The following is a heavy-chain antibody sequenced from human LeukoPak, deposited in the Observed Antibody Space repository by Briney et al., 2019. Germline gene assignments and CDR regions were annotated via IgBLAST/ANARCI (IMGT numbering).Heavy chain of an antibody. CDR3: ARWPGSRGGQYYFDY. J-gene: IGHJ4*02. CDR2: IWYDGSNK. D-gene: IGHD6-13*01. CDR1: GFAFSSYG. V-gene: IGHV3-33*01. Sequence: GGSLRLSCAASGFAFSSYGMHWVRQAPGKGLEWVAVIWYDGSNKYYADSVKGRFTISRDNSKNTLYLQMNSLRAEDTAVYYCARWPGSRGGQYYFDYWGQGTLVTVSS.